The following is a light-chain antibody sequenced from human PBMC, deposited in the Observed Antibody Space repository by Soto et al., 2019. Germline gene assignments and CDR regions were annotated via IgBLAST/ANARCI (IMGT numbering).Light chain of an antibody. CDR1: QSVSSSY. CDR3: QQRSNWPPIT. V-gene: IGKV3D-20*02. J-gene: IGKJ5*01. CDR2: GAS. Sequence: IVLTQSPGTLSLSPLERATLSFRASQSVSSSYLAWYQQKPGQAPRLLIYGASSRATGIPDRFSGSGSGTEFTLTISSLQSEDFAVYYCQQRSNWPPITFGQGTRLEI.